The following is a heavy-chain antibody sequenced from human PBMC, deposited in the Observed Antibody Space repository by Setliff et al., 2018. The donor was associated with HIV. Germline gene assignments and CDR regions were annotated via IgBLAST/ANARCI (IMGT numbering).Heavy chain of an antibody. CDR3: AKGSRFDSGDFNY. CDR1: RFTFSGYG. CDR2: IQSDGADK. V-gene: IGHV3-30*02. D-gene: IGHD3-9*01. J-gene: IGHJ4*02. Sequence: GGSLRLSCLASRFTFSGYGMHWVRQAPGKGLEWVAFIQSDGADKSDGDSVKGRFTISRDNSKNTLYLQMNSLRAEDPAVYYCAKGSRFDSGDFNYWGQGTLVTVSS.